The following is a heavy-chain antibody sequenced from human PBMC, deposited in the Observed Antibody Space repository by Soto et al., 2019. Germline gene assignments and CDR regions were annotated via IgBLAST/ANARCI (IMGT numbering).Heavy chain of an antibody. J-gene: IGHJ5*02. Sequence: SETLSLTCTVSGGSTSSYYWSWIRQPPGKGLEWIGYIYYSGSTNYNPSLKSRVTISVDTSKNQFSLKLSSVTAADTAVYYCARDLYSSGWYNWFDPWGQGTLVTVSS. CDR1: GGSTSSYY. CDR2: IYYSGST. CDR3: ARDLYSSGWYNWFDP. D-gene: IGHD6-19*01. V-gene: IGHV4-59*01.